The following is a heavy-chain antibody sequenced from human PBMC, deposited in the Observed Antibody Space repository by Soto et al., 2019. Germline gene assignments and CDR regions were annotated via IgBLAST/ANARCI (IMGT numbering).Heavy chain of an antibody. V-gene: IGHV4-59*01. J-gene: IGHJ6*02. CDR3: ARDLLGYCGADCYPLDV. Sequence: WQELPVTRSGSAGLTRTERCIGSRHPPGKGLEWIGYMYNTGRTIYNPSLKSRVTISVDTSKNQFSLKLNSVTAADTAVYYCARDLLGYCGADCYPLDVWGQGTTVTVS. CDR1: AGLTRTER. CDR2: MYNTGRT. D-gene: IGHD2-21*02.